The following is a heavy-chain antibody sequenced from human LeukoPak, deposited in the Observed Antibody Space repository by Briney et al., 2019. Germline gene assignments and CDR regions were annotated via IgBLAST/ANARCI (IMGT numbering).Heavy chain of an antibody. Sequence: GRSLRLSCAASGFTFDDYAMHWVRQAPGKGLEWVSGISWNSGSIGYADSVKGRFTISRDNAKNSLYLQMNSLRAEDMALYYCAKDIGRYYYDSSGYYDHWGQGTLVTVSS. CDR1: GFTFDDYA. CDR2: ISWNSGSI. CDR3: AKDIGRYYYDSSGYYDH. V-gene: IGHV3-9*03. D-gene: IGHD3-22*01. J-gene: IGHJ5*02.